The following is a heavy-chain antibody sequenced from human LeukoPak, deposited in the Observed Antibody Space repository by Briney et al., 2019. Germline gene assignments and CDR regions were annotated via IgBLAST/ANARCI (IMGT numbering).Heavy chain of an antibody. D-gene: IGHD3-3*01. J-gene: IGHJ5*02. V-gene: IGHV4-61*09. CDR1: GASISSGTYH. CDR3: ARVKYYASLDP. CDR2: IYTSRTT. Sequence: SQTLSLTCTVSGASISSGTYHWSWIRQPAGKGLEWIGHIYTSRTTNYNPSLKSRVTISVDTSKNQFSLKLSSVTAADTAVYYCARVKYYASLDPWGQGTLVTVSS.